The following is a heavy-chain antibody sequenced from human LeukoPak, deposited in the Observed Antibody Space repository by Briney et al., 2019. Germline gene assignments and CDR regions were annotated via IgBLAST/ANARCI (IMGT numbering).Heavy chain of an antibody. CDR3: ARSPRVGELSPSTYHLHHRKDV. J-gene: IGHJ6*02. CDR2: INHSGST. CDR1: GGSFSGYY. D-gene: IGHD3-16*02. V-gene: IGHV4-34*01. Sequence: TSETLSLTCAVYGGSFSGYYWSWIRQPPGKGLEWIGEINHSGSTNYNPSLKSRVTISVDTSENQFSLKLSSVTAADTAVYYCARSPRVGELSPSTYHLHHRKDVWGQGTTVTVSS.